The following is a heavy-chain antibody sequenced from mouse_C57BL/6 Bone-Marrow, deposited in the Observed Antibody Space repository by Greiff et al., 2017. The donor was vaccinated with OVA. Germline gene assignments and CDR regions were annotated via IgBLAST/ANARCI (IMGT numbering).Heavy chain of an antibody. D-gene: IGHD1-1*01. CDR2: IHPNSGST. CDR1: GYTFTSYW. V-gene: IGHV1-64*01. CDR3: VITTVVARRDY. Sequence: QVQLQQPGAELVKPGASVKLSCKASGYTFTSYWMHWVKQRPGQGLEWIGMIHPNSGSTNYNEKFKSKATLTVDKSSSTAYMQLSSLTSEDSAVYYCVITTVVARRDYWGQGTTLTVSS. J-gene: IGHJ2*01.